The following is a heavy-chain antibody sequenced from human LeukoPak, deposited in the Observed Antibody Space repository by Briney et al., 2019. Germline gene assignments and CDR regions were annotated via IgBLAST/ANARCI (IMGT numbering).Heavy chain of an antibody. CDR3: AKGLSSGYNYGFDY. V-gene: IGHV3-23*01. Sequence: QPGGSLRLSCAASGFTFSTYAMSWVRQAPGKGLEWVSIISGSGGSTYYADSVQGRFAISRDNSRSTLYLQMNSLRAEDTALYYCAKGLSSGYNYGFDYWGQGTLVTVSS. D-gene: IGHD5-18*01. CDR1: GFTFSTYA. CDR2: ISGSGGST. J-gene: IGHJ4*02.